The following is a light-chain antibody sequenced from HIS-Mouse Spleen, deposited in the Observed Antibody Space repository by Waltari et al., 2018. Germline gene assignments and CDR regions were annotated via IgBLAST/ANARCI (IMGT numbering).Light chain of an antibody. J-gene: IGLJ1*01. CDR3: CSYAGSYTGV. CDR1: SSDVGGYNY. Sequence: QSALTQPRSVSGSPGQSVTISCTGTSSDVGGYNYVSWYQQHPGKAPKLLIYDVSKRPSGVLDGFSGFKSGNTASLTISGLQAEDEADYYCCSYAGSYTGVFGTGTKVTVL. V-gene: IGLV2-11*01. CDR2: DVS.